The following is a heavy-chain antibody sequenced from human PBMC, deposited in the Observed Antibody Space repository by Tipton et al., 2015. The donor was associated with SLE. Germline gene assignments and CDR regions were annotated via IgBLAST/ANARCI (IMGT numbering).Heavy chain of an antibody. Sequence: TLSLTCTVSGDSISNGDDYWSWIRQPPGKGLEWIGNIYYGGGTYYNPSLESRVTISLDTSKNQFSLKLNSVTAADTAVYYCARPKGSLSWPDDFWGQGTLVTVSS. J-gene: IGHJ4*02. CDR1: GDSISNGDDY. D-gene: IGHD6-13*01. CDR2: IYYGGGT. V-gene: IGHV4-31*03. CDR3: ARPKGSLSWPDDF.